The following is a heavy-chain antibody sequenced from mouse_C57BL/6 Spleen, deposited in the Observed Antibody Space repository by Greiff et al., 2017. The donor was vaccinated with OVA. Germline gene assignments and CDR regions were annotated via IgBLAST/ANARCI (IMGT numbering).Heavy chain of an antibody. V-gene: IGHV1-52*01. Sequence: QVQLQQPGAELVRPGSSVKLSCKASGYTFTSYWMHWVKQRPIQGLEWIGNIDPSDSETHYNQKFKDKATLTVDKSSSTAYMQLSSLTSEESAVYYGARAYYSNYDAMDYWGQGTSVTVSS. CDR2: IDPSDSET. CDR1: GYTFTSYW. J-gene: IGHJ4*01. D-gene: IGHD2-5*01. CDR3: ARAYYSNYDAMDY.